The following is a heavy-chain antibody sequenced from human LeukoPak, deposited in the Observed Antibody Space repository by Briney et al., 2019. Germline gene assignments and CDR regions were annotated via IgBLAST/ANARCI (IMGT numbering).Heavy chain of an antibody. V-gene: IGHV4-4*07. J-gene: IGHJ4*02. D-gene: IGHD3-22*01. Sequence: SETLSLTCTVSGGSITGYYWNLIRQPAGQGLELLGRVYSSGVGNYNPSLTSRVTMSVDTSKNQFSLKLTSLTAADTAVYYCAREEFLHEIDSSGYFVYWGQGTLVTVSS. CDR1: GGSITGYY. CDR3: AREEFLHEIDSSGYFVY. CDR2: VYSSGVG.